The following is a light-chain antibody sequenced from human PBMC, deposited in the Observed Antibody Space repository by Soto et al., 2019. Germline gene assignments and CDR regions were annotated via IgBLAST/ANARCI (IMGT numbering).Light chain of an antibody. V-gene: IGKV3-15*01. CDR3: HQYLNWPVGT. Sequence: IVLTQSPATLSVSPGERATLSCRASQNVISSLAWYQKKPGQAPRLLIFGASTRATDVPARFSGSGSGTEFTLTISSLQSEDFAVYYCHQYLNWPVGTFGQGTKVDIK. J-gene: IGKJ1*01. CDR1: QNVISS. CDR2: GAS.